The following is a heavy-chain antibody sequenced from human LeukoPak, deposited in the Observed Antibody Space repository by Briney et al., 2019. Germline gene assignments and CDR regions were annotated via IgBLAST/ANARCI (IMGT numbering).Heavy chain of an antibody. CDR3: ARCSGASCHVFYY. CDR1: GFTFSDYY. D-gene: IGHD2-15*01. Sequence: GGSLRLSCAASGFTFSDYYMSWIRQAPGKGLEWVSYISSSGSTIKYADSVKGRFTISRDNAKNLLYLQMNTMRAEDTAVYYCARCSGASCHVFYYWGQGILVTVSS. V-gene: IGHV3-11*01. CDR2: ISSSGSTI. J-gene: IGHJ4*02.